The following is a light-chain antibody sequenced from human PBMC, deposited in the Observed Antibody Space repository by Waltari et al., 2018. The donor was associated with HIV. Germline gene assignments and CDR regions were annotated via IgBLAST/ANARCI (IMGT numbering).Light chain of an antibody. V-gene: IGLV4-69*01. J-gene: IGLJ3*02. Sequence: QLVLTQSPSASASLGASVKLTCTLSSGHSDYAIAWHQQQPEKGPRYLMNLNSDGSHIKGDGSPDRFSGSSSGAERYLTISSLQSEDEADYYCQTWDTGIRVFGGGTKLTVL. CDR3: QTWDTGIRV. CDR1: SGHSDYA. CDR2: LNSDGSH.